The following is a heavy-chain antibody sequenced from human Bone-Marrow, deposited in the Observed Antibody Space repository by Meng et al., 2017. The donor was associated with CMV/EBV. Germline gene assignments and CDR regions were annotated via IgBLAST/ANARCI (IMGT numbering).Heavy chain of an antibody. V-gene: IGHV4-30-4*08. CDR2: IYYSGST. J-gene: IGHJ4*02. Sequence: LRARGPGLVNPSQTLSLACTGSGGSISSGDYDWNWSRPPPGKGLEWIGYIYYSGSTYYNPSLKGRVTISVDTSKNQFSLKLSPVTAADTAVYYCARWAYYYDSSGLDYWGQGTLVTVSS. D-gene: IGHD3-22*01. CDR1: GGSISSGDYD. CDR3: ARWAYYYDSSGLDY.